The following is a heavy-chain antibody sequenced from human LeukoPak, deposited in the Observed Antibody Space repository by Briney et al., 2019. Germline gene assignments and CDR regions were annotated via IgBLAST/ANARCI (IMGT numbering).Heavy chain of an antibody. D-gene: IGHD3/OR15-3a*01. V-gene: IGHV3-7*04. CDR2: IKQDGSEK. J-gene: IGHJ4*02. CDR3: ARDLDWGCFDY. CDR1: GFTFSSSW. Sequence: TGGSLRLSCAASGFTFSSSWMIWVRQAPGKGLEWVANIKQDGSEKYYVDSVKGRFTISRDNAKNSLYLQMNSLRAEDTAVYYCARDLDWGCFDYWGQGTLVTVSS.